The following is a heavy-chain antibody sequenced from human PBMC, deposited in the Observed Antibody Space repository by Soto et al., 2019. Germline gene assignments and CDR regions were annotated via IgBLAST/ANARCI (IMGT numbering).Heavy chain of an antibody. Sequence: QVQLQQWGAGLLKPSETLSLTCAVYGGSFSGYYWSWIRQPPGKGLEWIGEINHSGSTNYNPSLKSRVTISVDTSKNQFSLKLSSVTAADTAVYYCARALNGPASILATYYYDSSGYGAFDIWGQGTMVTVSS. CDR3: ARALNGPASILATYYYDSSGYGAFDI. CDR1: GGSFSGYY. D-gene: IGHD3-22*01. CDR2: INHSGST. V-gene: IGHV4-34*01. J-gene: IGHJ3*02.